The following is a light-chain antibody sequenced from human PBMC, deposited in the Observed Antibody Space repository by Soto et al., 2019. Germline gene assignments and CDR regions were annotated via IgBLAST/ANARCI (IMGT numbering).Light chain of an antibody. CDR2: EVS. V-gene: IGLV2-14*01. CDR1: SSDVGGYNY. CDR3: SSYTTTTTYV. Sequence: QSVLTQPASVSGSPGQSITISCTGTSSDVGGYNYVSWYQHHPGKAPKLMIYEVSDRPSGISNRFSGSKSGNTASLTISGLQAEDEADYYCSSYTTTTTYVFGPGTKVTVL. J-gene: IGLJ1*01.